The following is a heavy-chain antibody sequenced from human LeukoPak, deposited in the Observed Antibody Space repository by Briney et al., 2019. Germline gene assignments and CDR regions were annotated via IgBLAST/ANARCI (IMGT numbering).Heavy chain of an antibody. D-gene: IGHD5-12*01. CDR1: GFTFSRFW. V-gene: IGHV3-7*04. J-gene: IGHJ4*02. CDR3: ARDGTYTDYDPDFDI. CDR2: IKQDGSEK. Sequence: GGSLRLSCAVSGFTFSRFWMSWVRQAPGKGLEWVANIKQDGSEKYYVDSVKGRFTISRDNAKNSLYLQMNSLRAEDAAVFYCARDGTYTDYDPDFDIWGQGTLVTVSS.